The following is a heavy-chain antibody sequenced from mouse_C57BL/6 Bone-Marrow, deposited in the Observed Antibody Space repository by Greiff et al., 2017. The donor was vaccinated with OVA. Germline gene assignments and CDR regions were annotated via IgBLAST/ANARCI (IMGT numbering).Heavy chain of an antibody. Sequence: VKLVESGAELARPGASVKLSCKASGYTFTSYGISWVKQRTGQGLEWIGEIYPRSGNTYYHEKFKGKATLTADKSSRTAYMELRSLTSEDSAVYFCARDGYYSGYAMDYWGQGTSVTVSS. CDR2: IYPRSGNT. V-gene: IGHV1-81*01. CDR1: GYTFTSYG. D-gene: IGHD2-3*01. CDR3: ARDGYYSGYAMDY. J-gene: IGHJ4*01.